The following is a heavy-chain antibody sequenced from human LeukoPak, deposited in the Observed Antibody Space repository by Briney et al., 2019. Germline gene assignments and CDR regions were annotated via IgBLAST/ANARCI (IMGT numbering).Heavy chain of an antibody. CDR3: VKDGSGSYYNWFDP. CDR1: GGSISSYY. V-gene: IGHV4-59*01. CDR2: IHNSGST. J-gene: IGHJ5*02. D-gene: IGHD1-26*01. Sequence: PSETLSLTCTVSGGSISSYYWSWIRQPPGKGLEWIGHIHNSGSTNYNPSLKSRVTISVDTSKNQFSLKLSSVTAADTAVYYCVKDGSGSYYNWFDPWGQGTLVTVSS.